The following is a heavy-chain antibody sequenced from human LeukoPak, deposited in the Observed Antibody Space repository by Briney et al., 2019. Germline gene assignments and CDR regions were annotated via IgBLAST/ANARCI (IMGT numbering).Heavy chain of an antibody. CDR3: ASFADGYNYFDY. Sequence: GASVKVSCKASGYTFTSYYMHWVRQAPGQGLEWMGIINPSGGSTSYAQKFQSRVTMTRDTSTSTVYMELSSLRSEDTAVYYCASFADGYNYFDYWGQGTLVTVSS. CDR2: INPSGGST. J-gene: IGHJ4*02. D-gene: IGHD5-24*01. V-gene: IGHV1-46*01. CDR1: GYTFTSYY.